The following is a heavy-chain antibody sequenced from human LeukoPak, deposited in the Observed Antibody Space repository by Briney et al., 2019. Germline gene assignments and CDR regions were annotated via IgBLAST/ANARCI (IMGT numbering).Heavy chain of an antibody. J-gene: IGHJ5*02. CDR2: INPNSGGT. Sequence: SVKVSCKASGGTFSSYAISWVRQAPGQGLEWMGWINPNSGGTNYAQKFQGRVTMTRDTSISTAYMELSRLRSDDTAVYYCAIEMGYKVGEFGPFDPWGQGTLVTVSS. CDR3: AIEMGYKVGEFGPFDP. V-gene: IGHV1-2*02. D-gene: IGHD5-24*01. CDR1: GGTFSSYA.